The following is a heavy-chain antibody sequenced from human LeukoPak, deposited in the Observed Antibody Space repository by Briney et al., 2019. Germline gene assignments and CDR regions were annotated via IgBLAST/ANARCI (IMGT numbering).Heavy chain of an antibody. CDR1: GGSISSGGYY. D-gene: IGHD3-16*01. CDR2: IYYRGST. CDR3: AREVIDPDGGGFYFYYMDV. J-gene: IGHJ6*03. Sequence: SETLSLTCTVSGGSISSGGYYWTWIRQHPGKGLEWIGYIYYRGSTYYNPSLKSRATISVDTSKNQFSLKLSLVTAADTALYYCAREVIDPDGGGFYFYYMDVWGKGTTVTVSS. V-gene: IGHV4-31*03.